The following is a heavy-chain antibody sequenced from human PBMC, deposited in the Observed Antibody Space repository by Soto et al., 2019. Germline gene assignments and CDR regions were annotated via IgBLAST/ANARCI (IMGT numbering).Heavy chain of an antibody. CDR1: GYTFTSYD. V-gene: IGHV1-8*01. J-gene: IGHJ4*02. CDR3: AREAIAAAGHLDY. D-gene: IGHD6-13*01. Sequence: GASSEVSCKASGYTFTSYDINWVRQATGQGLEWMGWMNPNSGNTGYAQKFQGRVTMTRNTSISTAYMELSSLRSEDTAVYYCAREAIAAAGHLDYWGQGTLVTVSS. CDR2: MNPNSGNT.